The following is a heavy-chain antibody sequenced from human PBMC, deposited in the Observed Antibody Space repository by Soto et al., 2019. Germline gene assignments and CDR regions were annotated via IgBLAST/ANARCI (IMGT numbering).Heavy chain of an antibody. Sequence: QVQLVESGGGVVQPGRSLRLSCAASGFTFSSYGMHWVRQAPGKGLEWVAVISYDGSNKYYADSVKGRVTISRDNSKNTLYLQMNSLRAEDTAVYYFAKYLFGYDILTRIYYWGQGTLVTVSS. CDR1: GFTFSSYG. J-gene: IGHJ4*02. CDR2: ISYDGSNK. CDR3: AKYLFGYDILTRIYY. D-gene: IGHD3-9*01. V-gene: IGHV3-30*18.